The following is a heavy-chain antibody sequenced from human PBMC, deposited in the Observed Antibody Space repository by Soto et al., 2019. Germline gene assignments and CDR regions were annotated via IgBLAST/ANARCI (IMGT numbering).Heavy chain of an antibody. J-gene: IGHJ4*02. CDR2: VYYTGNA. V-gene: IGHV4-59*08. D-gene: IGHD3-9*01. Sequence: TSETLSLTCTVSGGSISTYYWNWIRQSPGKGLEWIGYVYYTGNADYNPSLKSRVTISVATSKNQFSLKLNSVTAADTAVYYCARVQSSYYDRAFDYWGQGLLVTVSS. CDR3: ARVQSSYYDRAFDY. CDR1: GGSISTYY.